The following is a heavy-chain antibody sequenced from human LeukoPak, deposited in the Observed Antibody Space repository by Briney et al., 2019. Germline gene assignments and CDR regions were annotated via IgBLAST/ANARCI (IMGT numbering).Heavy chain of an antibody. D-gene: IGHD3-22*01. Sequence: SETLSLTCAVYGGSFSGYYWSWLRQPPGKGLEWIGEINHSGSTNYNPSLKSRVTISVDTSKNQFSLKLSSVTAADTAVYYCARGERYYDSSGELVYWGQETLVSVPS. CDR3: ARGERYYDSSGELVY. V-gene: IGHV4-34*01. CDR2: INHSGST. CDR1: GGSFSGYY. J-gene: IGHJ4*02.